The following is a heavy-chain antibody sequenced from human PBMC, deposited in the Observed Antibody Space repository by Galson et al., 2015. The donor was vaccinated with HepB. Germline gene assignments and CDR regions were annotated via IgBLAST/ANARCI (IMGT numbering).Heavy chain of an antibody. CDR1: GFTFSSYA. CDR2: ISYDGSNK. Sequence: SLRLSCAASGFTFSSYAMHWVRQAPGKGLEWVAVISYDGSNKYYADSVEGRFTISRDNSKNTLYLQMNSLRAEDTAVYYCARVQRRYGDRPPFDYWGQGTLVTVSS. V-gene: IGHV3-30-3*01. J-gene: IGHJ4*02. CDR3: ARVQRRYGDRPPFDY. D-gene: IGHD4-17*01.